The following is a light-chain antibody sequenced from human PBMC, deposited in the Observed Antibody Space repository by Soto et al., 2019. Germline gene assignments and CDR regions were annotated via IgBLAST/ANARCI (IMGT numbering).Light chain of an antibody. J-gene: IGKJ5*01. CDR3: QQLNSYPSIT. V-gene: IGKV1-9*01. CDR2: DAS. CDR1: EDITNY. Sequence: IQLTQSPSSLSASVGDRVTVTFRVSEDITNYLAWYQQKVGKAPKLLIYDASTLHSGVPSRFSGSGSGTEFTLTISSLQPEDFATYYCQQLNSYPSITFGQGTRLEIK.